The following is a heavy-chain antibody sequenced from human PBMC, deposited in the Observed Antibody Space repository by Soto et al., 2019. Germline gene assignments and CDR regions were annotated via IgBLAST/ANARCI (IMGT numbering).Heavy chain of an antibody. CDR2: IYYSGST. J-gene: IGHJ4*02. V-gene: IGHV4-39*01. Sequence: PSETLSLTCTVPGGSISSSSYYWGWIRQPPGKGLEWIGSIYYSGSTYYNPSLKSRVTISVDTSKNQFSLKLSSVTAADTAVYYCARSYDSSGYPPIYWGQGTLVTVSS. CDR3: ARSYDSSGYPPIY. CDR1: GGSISSSSYY. D-gene: IGHD3-22*01.